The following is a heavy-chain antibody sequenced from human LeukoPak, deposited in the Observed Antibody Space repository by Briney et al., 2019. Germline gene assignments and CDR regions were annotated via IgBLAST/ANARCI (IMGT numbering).Heavy chain of an antibody. J-gene: IGHJ4*02. CDR2: IYTSDIT. CDR3: AREGTVTTRSLDS. Sequence: SETLSLICTVSGGSINSYFWSWIRQPAGKGLEWIRRIYTSDITNYNPSLKSRLTMSVDTSKNQFSLELSSLTAADTAVYYCAREGTVTTRSLDSWGQGILVTVSS. V-gene: IGHV4-4*07. D-gene: IGHD4-11*01. CDR1: GGSINSYF.